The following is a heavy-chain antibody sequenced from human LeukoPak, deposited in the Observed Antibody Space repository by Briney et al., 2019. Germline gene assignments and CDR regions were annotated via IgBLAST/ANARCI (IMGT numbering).Heavy chain of an antibody. CDR2: IRYDGSNK. CDR3: AKAAALSGSYLYYFDY. Sequence: PGGSLRLSCGASGFTFSSYGMHWVRQAPGKGLEWVAFIRYDGSNKYYADSVKGRFTISRDNSKNTLYLQMNSLRAEDTAVYYCAKAAALSGSYLYYFDYWGQGTLVTVSS. V-gene: IGHV3-30*02. J-gene: IGHJ4*02. CDR1: GFTFSSYG. D-gene: IGHD1-26*01.